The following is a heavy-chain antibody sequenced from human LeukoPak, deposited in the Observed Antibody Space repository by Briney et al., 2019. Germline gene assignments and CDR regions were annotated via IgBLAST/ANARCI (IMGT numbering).Heavy chain of an antibody. CDR2: IYPGDSDT. J-gene: IGHJ4*02. V-gene: IGHV5-51*01. D-gene: IGHD2-2*03. CDR3: ARLSLAGYYFDY. CDR1: GYNFTNYW. Sequence: GESLKISCMGSGYNFTNYWIGWVRQMPGKGMEWMGIIYPGDSDTRYSPPFQGQVTISADKPISSAYLQWSSLKASDTALYYCARLSLAGYYFDYWGQGTLVTISS.